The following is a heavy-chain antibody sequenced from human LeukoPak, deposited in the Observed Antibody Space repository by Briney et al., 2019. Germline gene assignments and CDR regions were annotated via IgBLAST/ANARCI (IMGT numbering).Heavy chain of an antibody. Sequence: SETLSLTCTVSGGSISSYYWSWIRQPPGKGLEWIGYIYTSGSTNYNPSLKSRVTITVDTSKNQFSLKLSSVTAADTAVYYCARFSSYDSSGYYYFNWFDPWGQGTLVTVSS. J-gene: IGHJ5*02. CDR2: IYTSGST. D-gene: IGHD3-22*01. CDR1: GGSISSYY. V-gene: IGHV4-4*09. CDR3: ARFSSYDSSGYYYFNWFDP.